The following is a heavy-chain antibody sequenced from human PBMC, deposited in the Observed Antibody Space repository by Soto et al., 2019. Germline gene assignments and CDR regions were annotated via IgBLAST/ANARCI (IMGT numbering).Heavy chain of an antibody. V-gene: IGHV3-48*02. CDR3: ARELEMGGFDP. CDR1: GFTFSSYS. J-gene: IGHJ5*02. D-gene: IGHD3-3*01. Sequence: GGSLRLSCAASGFTFSSYSMNWVRQAPGKGLEWVSYISSSSSTIYYADSVKGRFTISRDNAKNSLYPQMNSLRDEDTAVYYCARELEMGGFDPWGQGTLVTVSS. CDR2: ISSSSSTI.